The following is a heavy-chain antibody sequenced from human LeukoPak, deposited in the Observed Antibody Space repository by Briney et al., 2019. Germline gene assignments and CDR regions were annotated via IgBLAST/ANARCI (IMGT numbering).Heavy chain of an antibody. CDR2: IYSGGTT. CDR3: ARGPVTKFEI. V-gene: IGHV3-53*01. CDR1: GXSFSSYW. D-gene: IGHD4-17*01. J-gene: IGHJ3*02. Sequence: PGGSLRLTCAASGXSFSSYWLHWVRQAPGRGLVWVSVIYSGGTTYYADSVKGRFTISRDNSNNTLYLQMNSLRAEDTAVYYCARGPVTKFEIWGQGTILTVSS.